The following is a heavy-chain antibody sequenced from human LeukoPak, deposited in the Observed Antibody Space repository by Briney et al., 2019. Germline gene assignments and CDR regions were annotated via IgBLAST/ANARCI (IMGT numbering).Heavy chain of an antibody. V-gene: IGHV3-30*02. CDR1: GFTFSTYG. D-gene: IGHD3-22*01. CDR3: AKGDHYDTSGYDAFDI. J-gene: IGHJ3*02. Sequence: SGGSLRLSCAASGFTFSTYGMNWVRQAPGKGLEWVTSIRYEGSNKYYANSVKGRFTISRDNSKNTLYLQMNSLRAEDTALYYCAKGDHYDTSGYDAFDIWGQGTMVTVSS. CDR2: IRYEGSNK.